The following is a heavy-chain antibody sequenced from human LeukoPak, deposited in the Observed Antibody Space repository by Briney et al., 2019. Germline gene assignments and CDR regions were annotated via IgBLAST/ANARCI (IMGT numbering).Heavy chain of an antibody. Sequence: SETLSLTCTVSGASISGWYWSWIRQPPGKGLEWIGYIYYIGSTNYNPSLNSRVTISVDTSKNQFSLKLSSVTAADTAVYYCARVQGVVVPAARNWYFDLWGRGTLVTVSS. CDR1: GASISGWY. V-gene: IGHV4-59*01. D-gene: IGHD2-2*01. CDR2: IYYIGST. CDR3: ARVQGVVVPAARNWYFDL. J-gene: IGHJ2*01.